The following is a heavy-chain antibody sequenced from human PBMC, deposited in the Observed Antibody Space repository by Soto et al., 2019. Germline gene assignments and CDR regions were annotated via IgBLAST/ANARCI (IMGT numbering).Heavy chain of an antibody. D-gene: IGHD3-16*01. J-gene: IGHJ6*02. CDR3: ARWGRSGELDV. V-gene: IGHV4-59*08. CDR1: GDSISSYY. CDR2: IHYSGST. Sequence: QVQLQESGPGLLKPSEALSLTCTVSGDSISSYYWNWMRQPPGKGLEWIGYIHYSGSTNYNPSLKSRVTISVDTSKNQFSVKLSSVTAAATAVYYCARWGRSGELDVWGQGTTVTVSS.